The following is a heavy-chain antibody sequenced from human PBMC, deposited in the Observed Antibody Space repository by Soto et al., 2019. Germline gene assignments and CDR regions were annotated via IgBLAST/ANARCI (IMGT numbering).Heavy chain of an antibody. CDR2: INHRGSI. CDR1: GGSFSGYY. J-gene: IGHJ6*02. D-gene: IGHD6-25*01. Sequence: QVQLQQWGAGLLKPSETLSLNCAVYGGSFSGYYWSWIRQPPGKGLEWIGDINHRGSINYNPSLKSRVTMSVDTSKNHCSLMLNSVTASDTAVFYRERGFRMRIPAGSGRDSYPHVLDVRGQGTAVTVSS. V-gene: IGHV4-34*01. CDR3: ERGFRMRIPAGSGRDSYPHVLDV.